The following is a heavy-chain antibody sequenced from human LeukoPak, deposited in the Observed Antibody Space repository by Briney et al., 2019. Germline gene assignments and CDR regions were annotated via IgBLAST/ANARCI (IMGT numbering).Heavy chain of an antibody. CDR3: AKVGFSEMEWLLYSDH. D-gene: IGHD3-3*01. J-gene: IGHJ4*02. V-gene: IGHV3-23*01. CDR1: GLTFSSYA. CDR2: ISGSSGHT. Sequence: GGSLRLSCAASGLTFSSYAMSWVRRAPGKGLEWVSAISGSSGHTYYADSVKGRFTISRDNSKNTLYLQMNSQRAEDTAVYYCAKVGFSEMEWLLYSDHWGQGTLVTVSS.